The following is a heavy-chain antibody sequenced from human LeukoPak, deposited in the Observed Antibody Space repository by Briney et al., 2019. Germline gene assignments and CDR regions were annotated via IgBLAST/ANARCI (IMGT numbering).Heavy chain of an antibody. Sequence: PGRSMRLSCAASGFTFSSYAMHWVRQAPGKGLEWVAFIRHDGSDIYYADSVRGRFTISRDNSKNTLYLQMNSLRAEDTAVYCCAQPGYSSSWSNWFDPWGQGTLVTVSS. CDR3: AQPGYSSSWSNWFDP. D-gene: IGHD6-13*01. J-gene: IGHJ5*02. V-gene: IGHV3-30*04. CDR2: IRHDGSDI. CDR1: GFTFSSYA.